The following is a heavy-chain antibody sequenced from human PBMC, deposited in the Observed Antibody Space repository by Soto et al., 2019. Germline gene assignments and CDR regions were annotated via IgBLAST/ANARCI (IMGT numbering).Heavy chain of an antibody. CDR2: IWYDGTNK. V-gene: IGHV3-33*06. Sequence: QVQLVESGGGVVQPGRSLRLSCAASGFSFTTYGMHWVRQAPGEGLEWVAVIWYDGTNKYYADSVKGRFTISRDTSKNTLYLQMNSLRAEDRAVYYGAKDRGGGAVVPDYWGQGTLVTVSS. J-gene: IGHJ4*02. CDR3: AKDRGGGAVVPDY. CDR1: GFSFTTYG. D-gene: IGHD2-21*01.